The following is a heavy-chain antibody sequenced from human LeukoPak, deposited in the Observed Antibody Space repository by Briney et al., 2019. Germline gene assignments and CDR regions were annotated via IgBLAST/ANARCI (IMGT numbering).Heavy chain of an antibody. D-gene: IGHD6-19*01. Sequence: GGSLRLSCAASGFTFSSYSMNWVRQAPGKGLEWASSISSSSSYIYYADSVKGRFTISRDNAKNSLYLQMNSLRAEDTAVYYCARDATPIAVAGTGIDYWGQGTLVTVSS. V-gene: IGHV3-21*01. CDR2: ISSSSSYI. CDR3: ARDATPIAVAGTGIDY. J-gene: IGHJ4*02. CDR1: GFTFSSYS.